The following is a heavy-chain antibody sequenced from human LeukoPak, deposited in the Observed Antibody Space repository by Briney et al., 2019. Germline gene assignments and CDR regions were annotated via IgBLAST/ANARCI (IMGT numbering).Heavy chain of an antibody. V-gene: IGHV6-1*01. J-gene: IGHJ6*03. CDR3: ARDPATPGRYYDFWNGYPYYYYYYYMDV. CDR2: TYYRSKWYN. D-gene: IGHD3-3*01. Sequence: SQTLSLTCAISGDSVSSNSAAWNWIRQSPSRGLEWLGRTYYRSKWYNDYAVFVKSRITINPDTSKNQFSLQLNSVTPEDTAVYYCARDPATPGRYYDFWNGYPYYYYYYYMDVWGKGTTVTVSS. CDR1: GDSVSSNSAA.